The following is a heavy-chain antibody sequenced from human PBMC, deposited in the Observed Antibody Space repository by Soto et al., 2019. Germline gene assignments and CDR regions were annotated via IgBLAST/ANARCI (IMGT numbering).Heavy chain of an antibody. J-gene: IGHJ4*02. CDR1: GGSISSYY. CDR3: ARHSTYYDILTGYYILEPFDY. D-gene: IGHD3-9*01. V-gene: IGHV4-59*08. CDR2: IYYSGST. Sequence: PSETLSLTCTVSGGSISSYYWSWIRQPPGKGLEWIGYIYYSGSTNYNPSLKSRVTISVDTSKNQFSLKLSSVTAADTAVYYCARHSTYYDILTGYYILEPFDYWGQGTLVTVSS.